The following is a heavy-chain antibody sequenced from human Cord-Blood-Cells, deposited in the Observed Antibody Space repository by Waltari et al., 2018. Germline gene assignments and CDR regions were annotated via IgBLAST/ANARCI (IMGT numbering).Heavy chain of an antibody. V-gene: IGHV1-69*12. D-gene: IGHD3-3*01. J-gene: IGHJ4*02. CDR2: IIPIFGTA. Sequence: QVQLVQSGAEVKKPGSSVKVSCQASGGTFSSYAISWVRQAPGQGLEWMGWIIPIFGTANYAQKFQGRVTITADESTSTAYMELSSLRSEDTAVYYCARGRTIFGVVLSFDYWGQGTLVTVSS. CDR3: ARGRTIFGVVLSFDY. CDR1: GGTFSSYA.